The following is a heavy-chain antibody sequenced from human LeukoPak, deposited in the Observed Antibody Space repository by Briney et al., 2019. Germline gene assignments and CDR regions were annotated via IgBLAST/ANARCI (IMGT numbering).Heavy chain of an antibody. V-gene: IGHV4-61*05. D-gene: IGHD3-10*01. J-gene: IGHJ4*02. CDR1: GDSISNSDYY. CDR3: ARHQDDLYGSGMGFDY. CDR2: IYYSGST. Sequence: SETLSLTCVVSGDSISNSDYYWSWIRQPPGKGLEWIGYIYYSGSTNYNPSLKSRVTISVDTSKNQFSLKLSSVTAADTAVYYCARHQDDLYGSGMGFDYWGQGTLVTVSS.